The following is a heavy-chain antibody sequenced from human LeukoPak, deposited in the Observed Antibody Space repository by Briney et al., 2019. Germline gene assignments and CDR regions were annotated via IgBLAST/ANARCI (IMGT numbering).Heavy chain of an antibody. J-gene: IGHJ3*02. CDR2: ISGSGGST. CDR3: AKDWTIFGVVIHDAFDI. D-gene: IGHD3-3*01. CDR1: GFTFSSYA. V-gene: IGHV3-23*01. Sequence: GGSLRLSCAASGFTFSSYAMSWVRQASGKGLEWVSAISGSGGSTYYADSVKGRFTISRDNSKNTPYLQMNSLRAEDTAVYYCAKDWTIFGVVIHDAFDIWGQGTMVTVSS.